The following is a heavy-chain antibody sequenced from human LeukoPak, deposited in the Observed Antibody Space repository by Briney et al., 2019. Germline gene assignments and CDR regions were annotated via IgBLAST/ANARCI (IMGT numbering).Heavy chain of an antibody. V-gene: IGHV3-48*03. D-gene: IGHD6-6*01. J-gene: IGHJ4*02. CDR3: ARLYSSSSGRALDY. CDR2: ISSSGSNI. Sequence: GGSPRLSCAASGFTFSSYEMNWVRQAPGKGLEWVSYISSSGSNIYYADSVKGRFTISRDNAKNSLFLQMNSLRAEDTAVYYCARLYSSSSGRALDYWGQGTLVTVSS. CDR1: GFTFSSYE.